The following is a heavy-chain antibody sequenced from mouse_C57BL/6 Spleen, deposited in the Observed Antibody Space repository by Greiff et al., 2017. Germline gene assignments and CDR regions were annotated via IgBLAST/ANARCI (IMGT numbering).Heavy chain of an antibody. CDR2: IYPGNSDT. CDR3: TIGAYVNIALAWFAY. V-gene: IGHV1-5*01. CDR1: GYTFTSYW. D-gene: IGHD6-5*01. J-gene: IGHJ3*01. Sequence: EVKVEESGTVLARPGASVKMSCKTSGYTFTSYWMHWVKQRPGQGLEWIGAIYPGNSDTSYNQKFKGKAKLTAVTSASTAYMELSSLTNEDSAVYYCTIGAYVNIALAWFAYWGQGTLVTVSA.